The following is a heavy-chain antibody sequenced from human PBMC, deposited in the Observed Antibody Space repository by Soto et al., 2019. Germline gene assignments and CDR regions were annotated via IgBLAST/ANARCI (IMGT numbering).Heavy chain of an antibody. CDR1: GFTFSSYS. D-gene: IGHD1-26*01. V-gene: IGHV3-48*02. Sequence: EVQLVESGGGLVQPGGSLRLSCAASGFTFSSYSMNWVRQAPGKGLEGVSYISSSSSTIYYADSVKGRFTISRDNAKNSLYPQMNSLRDEDTAVDYCAREGGSLNWFDPWGQGTLVTVSS. CDR2: ISSSSSTI. CDR3: AREGGSLNWFDP. J-gene: IGHJ5*02.